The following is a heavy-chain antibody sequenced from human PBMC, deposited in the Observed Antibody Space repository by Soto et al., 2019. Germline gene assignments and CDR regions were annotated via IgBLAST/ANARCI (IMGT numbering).Heavy chain of an antibody. CDR3: ARGLRDYDFWSGYSLYYYGMDV. V-gene: IGHV1-3*01. D-gene: IGHD3-3*01. Sequence: ASVEVSCQPSEYTFTSYAIQCVRQAPGPRLDWMGWINAGNGNTKYSQKFQGRVTITRDTSASTAYMELSSLRSEDTAVYYCARGLRDYDFWSGYSLYYYGMDVWGQGTTVTVSS. J-gene: IGHJ6*02. CDR2: INAGNGNT. CDR1: EYTFTSYA.